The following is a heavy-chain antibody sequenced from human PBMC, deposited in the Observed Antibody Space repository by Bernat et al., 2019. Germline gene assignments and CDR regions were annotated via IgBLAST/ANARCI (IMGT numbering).Heavy chain of an antibody. CDR3: ARLTRGQILGN. Sequence: EVQLVESGGDLVQPGGSLRLSCAASGFTFSIYSMNWVRQAPGKGLEWVSYINGSGSLIYYADCVKGRFTISRDNAKNSLFLQMNSLRAEETAVYYCARLTRGQILGNWGQGTLVTVSS. D-gene: IGHD3-3*01. CDR1: GFTFSIYS. V-gene: IGHV3-48*01. CDR2: INGSGSLI. J-gene: IGHJ4*02.